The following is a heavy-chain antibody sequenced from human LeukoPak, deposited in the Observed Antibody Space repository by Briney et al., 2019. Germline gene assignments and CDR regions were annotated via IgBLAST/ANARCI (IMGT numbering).Heavy chain of an antibody. Sequence: ASVKVSCKASGYTFTSYYMHWVRQAPGQGLEWMGIINPSGGSTSYARKFQGRVTMTRDTSTSTVYMELSSLRSEDTAVYYCARDGGAYSGSYHYYYGMDVWGQGTTVTVSS. V-gene: IGHV1-46*01. CDR2: INPSGGST. D-gene: IGHD1-26*01. J-gene: IGHJ6*02. CDR3: ARDGGAYSGSYHYYYGMDV. CDR1: GYTFTSYY.